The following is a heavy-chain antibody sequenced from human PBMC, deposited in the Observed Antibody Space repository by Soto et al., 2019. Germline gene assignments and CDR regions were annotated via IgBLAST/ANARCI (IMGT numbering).Heavy chain of an antibody. CDR1: VDSVSSNSAA. J-gene: IGHJ6*02. CDR2: TFYRSKWYN. D-gene: IGHD3-9*01. CDR3: AREEYDDILTGYFGDYYYYGMDV. Sequence: SQTLSLTCAISVDSVSSNSAAWNWIRQSPSRGLEWLGRTFYRSKWYNDYAVSVKSRITINPDTSKNQFSLQLNSVTPEDTAVYYCAREEYDDILTGYFGDYYYYGMDVWGQGTTVTVSS. V-gene: IGHV6-1*01.